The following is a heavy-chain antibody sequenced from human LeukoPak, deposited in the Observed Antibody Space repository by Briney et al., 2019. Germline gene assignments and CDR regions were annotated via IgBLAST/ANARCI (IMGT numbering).Heavy chain of an antibody. J-gene: IGHJ5*02. CDR2: IYSGGST. CDR3: ARNCFDP. V-gene: IGHV3-53*05. CDR1: GFTVSSDY. Sequence: GGSLRLSCAASGFTVSSDYMSWVRQAPGKGLEWVSVIYSGGSTYYADSVKGRFTISRDKSKNTVYLQMNSLRFEDTAMYYGARNCFDPGAREPWSPSPQ.